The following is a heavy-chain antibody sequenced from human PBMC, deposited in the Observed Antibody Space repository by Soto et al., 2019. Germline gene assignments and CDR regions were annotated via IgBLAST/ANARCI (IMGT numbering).Heavy chain of an antibody. D-gene: IGHD3-22*01. J-gene: IGHJ4*02. CDR3: AKDPYHYYDSSGPPFDY. Sequence: GGSLSLSCAASGFTFSSYAMSWVRQAPGKGLEWVSAISGSGGSTYYADSVKGRFTISRDNSKNTLYLQMNSLRAEDTAVYYCAKDPYHYYDSSGPPFDYWGQGTLVTVSS. V-gene: IGHV3-23*01. CDR2: ISGSGGST. CDR1: GFTFSSYA.